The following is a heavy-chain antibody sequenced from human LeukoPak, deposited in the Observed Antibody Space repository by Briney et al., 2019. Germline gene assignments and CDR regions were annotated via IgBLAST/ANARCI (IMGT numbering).Heavy chain of an antibody. CDR1: GGSFSYYY. D-gene: IGHD2-15*01. Sequence: SETLSLTCTVSGGSFSYYYWSWIRQSRGKGLEWIGYIYYNGSTNYNPSLKSRVTISVDMSKNQFSLKVTSVTAADTAIYYCARKGGHFDYWGQGILVTVSS. CDR3: ARKGGHFDY. J-gene: IGHJ4*02. CDR2: IYYNGST. V-gene: IGHV4-59*01.